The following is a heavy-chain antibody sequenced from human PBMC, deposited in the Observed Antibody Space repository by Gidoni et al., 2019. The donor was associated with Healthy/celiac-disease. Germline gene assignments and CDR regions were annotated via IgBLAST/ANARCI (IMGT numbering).Heavy chain of an antibody. CDR2: ISAYNGNT. V-gene: IGHV1-18*01. D-gene: IGHD2-2*02. Sequence: QVQLVQSGAEVKKPGASVKVSCKASGYTFTSYGISWVRQAPGQGLEWMGWISAYNGNTNYAQKLQGRVTMTTDTSTSTAYMELRSLRSDDTAVYYCARAYCSSTSCYKDYYYYYGMDVWGQGTTVTVSS. CDR1: GYTFTSYG. J-gene: IGHJ6*02. CDR3: ARAYCSSTSCYKDYYYYYGMDV.